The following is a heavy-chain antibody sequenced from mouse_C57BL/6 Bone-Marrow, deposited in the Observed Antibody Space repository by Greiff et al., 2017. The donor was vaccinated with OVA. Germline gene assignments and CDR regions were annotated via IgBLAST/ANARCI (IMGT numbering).Heavy chain of an antibody. CDR3: ALWVRRAGFSY. Sequence: EVHLVESGGGLVKPGGSLKLSCAASGFTFSSYAMSWVRQTPEKRLEWVATISDGGSYTYYPDNVKGRFTISRDNAKNTLYLHMSQLKSEDTANYDCALWVRRAGFSYWGQGTLVAGAA. J-gene: IGHJ3*01. D-gene: IGHD2-14*01. CDR1: GFTFSSYA. CDR2: ISDGGSYT. V-gene: IGHV5-4*01.